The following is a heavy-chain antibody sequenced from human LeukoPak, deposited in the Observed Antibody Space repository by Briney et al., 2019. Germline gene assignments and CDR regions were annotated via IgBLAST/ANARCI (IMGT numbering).Heavy chain of an antibody. Sequence: ASVKVSCKASGYTFTTYAMHWVRQAPGQRLEWMGWINTGNGNTKYSQRFQGRVTITRDASASTAYMDLSSLRSEDTAVYYCARAPGSGSYSASDYWGQGTLVTVSS. CDR1: GYTFTTYA. J-gene: IGHJ4*02. V-gene: IGHV1-3*04. CDR3: ARAPGSGSYSASDY. D-gene: IGHD1-26*01. CDR2: INTGNGNT.